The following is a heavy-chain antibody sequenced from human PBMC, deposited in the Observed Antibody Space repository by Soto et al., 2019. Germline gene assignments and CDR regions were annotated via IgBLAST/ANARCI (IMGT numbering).Heavy chain of an antibody. J-gene: IGHJ4*02. CDR1: GYTLTSYH. CDR2: MSPSGDWT. V-gene: IGHV1-46*01. D-gene: IGHD4-17*01. Sequence: QVQLVQSGAEVKKPGASVKVSCRASGYTLTSYHMDWVRQAPGQGLAWMGKMSPSGDWTWHPQKFRGRVTLTRDTSTGTYYMELSSLRSEDTAVYYCARDGGNYGDNDYWGQGTLVTVSS. CDR3: ARDGGNYGDNDY.